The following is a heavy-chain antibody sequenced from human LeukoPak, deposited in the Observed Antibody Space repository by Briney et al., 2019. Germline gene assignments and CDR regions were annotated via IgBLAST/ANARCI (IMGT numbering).Heavy chain of an antibody. CDR3: ARDGGRFEQLAGGYYYYYMDV. J-gene: IGHJ6*03. V-gene: IGHV3-30-3*01. D-gene: IGHD6-6*01. CDR1: GFTFSSYA. Sequence: GGSLRLSCAASGFTFSSYAMHWVRQAPGKGLEWVAVISYDGSNKYYADSVKGRFTISRDNSKNTLYLQMNSLRAEDTAVYYCARDGGRFEQLAGGYYYYYMDVWGKGTTVTVSS. CDR2: ISYDGSNK.